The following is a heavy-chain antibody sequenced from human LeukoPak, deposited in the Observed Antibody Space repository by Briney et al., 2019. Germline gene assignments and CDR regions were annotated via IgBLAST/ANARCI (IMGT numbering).Heavy chain of an antibody. D-gene: IGHD4-17*01. CDR2: ISYDGSNK. Sequence: GGSLRLSCAASGFTFSSYAMHWVRQAPGKGLEWVAVISYDGSNKYYADSVKGRFTISRDNSKNTLYLQMNSLRAEDTAVYYCARLRSYFDYWGQGTLVTVSP. V-gene: IGHV3-30*04. J-gene: IGHJ4*02. CDR1: GFTFSSYA. CDR3: ARLRSYFDY.